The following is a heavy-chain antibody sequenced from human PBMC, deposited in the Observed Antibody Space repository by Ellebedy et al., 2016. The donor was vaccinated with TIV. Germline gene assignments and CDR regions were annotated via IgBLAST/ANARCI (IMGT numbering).Heavy chain of an antibody. CDR3: AKGSPRAVLFDY. CDR2: ITGSANFT. Sequence: GESLKISCAASGFTFNNYAMHWVRQTPEKGLEWVSTITGSANFTYYADSVKGRFTISRDNSKGTVHLQMNSLRPEDTATYFYAKGSPRAVLFDYWGQGALVTVSS. J-gene: IGHJ4*02. V-gene: IGHV3-23*01. CDR1: GFTFNNYA. D-gene: IGHD3-10*01.